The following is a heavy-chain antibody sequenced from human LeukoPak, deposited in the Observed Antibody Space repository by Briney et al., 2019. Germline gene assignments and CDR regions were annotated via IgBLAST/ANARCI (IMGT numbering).Heavy chain of an antibody. CDR3: ARASGRDFGAFDI. J-gene: IGHJ3*02. V-gene: IGHV4-59*01. CDR2: IYYSGST. D-gene: IGHD2/OR15-2a*01. Sequence: SETLSLTCTVSGGSIGSYYWSWIRQPPGKGLEWIGYIYYSGSTNYNPSLKSRVTISVDTSKNQFSLKLSSVTAADTAVYYCARASGRDFGAFDIWGQGTMVTVSS. CDR1: GGSIGSYY.